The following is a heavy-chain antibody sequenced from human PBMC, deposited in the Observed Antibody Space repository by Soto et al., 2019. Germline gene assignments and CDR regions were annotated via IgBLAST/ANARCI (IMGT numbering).Heavy chain of an antibody. CDR2: ISSSSSTI. D-gene: IGHD3-22*01. Sequence: PGGSLRLSCAASGFTFSSYSMNWVRQAPGKGLEWVSYISSSSSTIYYADSVKGRFTISRDNAKNSLYLQMNSPRAEDTAVYYCARDARVDYYDCSGAGVHFQHWGQGTPVTVYS. CDR3: ARDARVDYYDCSGAGVHFQH. J-gene: IGHJ1*01. V-gene: IGHV3-48*01. CDR1: GFTFSSYS.